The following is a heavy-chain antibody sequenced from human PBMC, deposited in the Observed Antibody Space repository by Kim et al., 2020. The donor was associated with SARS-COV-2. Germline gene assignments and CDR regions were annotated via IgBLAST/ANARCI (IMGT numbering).Heavy chain of an antibody. CDR2: INTNTGNP. D-gene: IGHD1-26*01. Sequence: ASVKVSCKASGYTFTSYAMNWVRQAPGQGLEWMGWINTNTGNPTYAQGFTGRFVFSLDTSVSTAYLQISSLKAEDTAVYYCARQYSGSYSLNWFDPWGQGTLVTVSS. V-gene: IGHV7-4-1*02. J-gene: IGHJ5*02. CDR1: GYTFTSYA. CDR3: ARQYSGSYSLNWFDP.